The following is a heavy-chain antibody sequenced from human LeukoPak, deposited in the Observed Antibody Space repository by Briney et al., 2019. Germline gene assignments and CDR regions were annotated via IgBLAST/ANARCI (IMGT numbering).Heavy chain of an antibody. CDR3: ARGGPSQLDP. V-gene: IGHV4-34*01. CDR1: GGSFSGYY. J-gene: IGHJ5*02. CDR2: ISRSGKT. Sequence: SETLSLTCAVYGGSFSGYYWNWIRQPPGKGLEWIGKISRSGKTNYNPSLESRVTISVDTSKNQFSLKLSSVTAADTAVYYCARGGPSQLDPWGQGTLVTVSS.